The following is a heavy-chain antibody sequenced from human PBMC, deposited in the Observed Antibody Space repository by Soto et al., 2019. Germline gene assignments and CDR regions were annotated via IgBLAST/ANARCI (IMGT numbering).Heavy chain of an antibody. Sequence: QVQLQESGPGLVKPSQTLSLTCTVSGGSISSGDYYWSWIRQPPGKGLEWIGYIYYSGSTYYNPXXXXXXXXXXXXXXXXXXXXXXXXXXXXXXXXXXXXXXXSGXLVSWXQXXXVTX. D-gene: IGHD3-10*01. V-gene: IGHV4-30-4*01. J-gene: IGHJ1*01. CDR1: GGSISSGDYY. CDR3: XXXXXSGXLVS. CDR2: IYYSGST.